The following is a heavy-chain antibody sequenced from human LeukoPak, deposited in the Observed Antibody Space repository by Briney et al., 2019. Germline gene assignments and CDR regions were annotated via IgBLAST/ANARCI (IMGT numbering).Heavy chain of an antibody. D-gene: IGHD3-10*01. J-gene: IGHJ3*01. CDR2: VSGSGGST. V-gene: IGHV3-23*01. Sequence: AGGSLRLSCAASGFTFSRYAMSWVRQAPGKGLEWVSAVSGSGGSTYYADSVKGLFTISRDNSKNTPYLQMNSLRAEDTAVYYCAKRMIRGVNHDAFDLWGQGTMVTVSS. CDR1: GFTFSRYA. CDR3: AKRMIRGVNHDAFDL.